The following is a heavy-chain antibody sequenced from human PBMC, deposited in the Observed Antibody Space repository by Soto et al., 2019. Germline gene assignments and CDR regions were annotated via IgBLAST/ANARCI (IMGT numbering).Heavy chain of an antibody. CDR3: ARDLGYEILTGYYNDAFDS. D-gene: IGHD3-9*01. Sequence: GASVKVSCKASGYTFTIYGISWVLQAPGQGLEWMGWISAYNGNTNYAQKLQGRVTMTTDTSTSTAYMELRSLRSDDTAVYYCARDLGYEILTGYYNDAFDSWGQGKMVTV. CDR1: GYTFTIYG. J-gene: IGHJ3*02. CDR2: ISAYNGNT. V-gene: IGHV1-18*01.